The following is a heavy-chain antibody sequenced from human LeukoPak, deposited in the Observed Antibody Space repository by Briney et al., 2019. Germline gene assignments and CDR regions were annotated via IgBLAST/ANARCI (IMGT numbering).Heavy chain of an antibody. CDR3: ARDGSYRFDY. J-gene: IGHJ4*02. D-gene: IGHD1-26*01. CDR2: IYHSGST. Sequence: PSETLSLTCAVSDGSISSSYWWSWVRQPPGKGLEWIGEIYHSGSTNYNPSLKSRVTISTDKSKNQFSLKLSSVTAADTAIYYCARDGSYRFDYWGQGTLVTVSS. V-gene: IGHV4-4*02. CDR1: DGSISSSYW.